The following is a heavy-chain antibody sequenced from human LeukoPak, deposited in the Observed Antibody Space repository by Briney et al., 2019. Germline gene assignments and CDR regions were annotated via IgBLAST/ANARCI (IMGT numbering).Heavy chain of an antibody. CDR3: ASSRYSNTYYFDY. Sequence: GRSLRLSCAASGFTFSSYAMHWVRQAPGKGLEWVAVISYDGSNKYYADSVKGRFTISRDNSKNTLYLQMNSLRAEDTAVYYCASSRYSNTYYFDYWGQGTLVTASS. D-gene: IGHD6-13*01. J-gene: IGHJ4*02. CDR1: GFTFSSYA. V-gene: IGHV3-30*01. CDR2: ISYDGSNK.